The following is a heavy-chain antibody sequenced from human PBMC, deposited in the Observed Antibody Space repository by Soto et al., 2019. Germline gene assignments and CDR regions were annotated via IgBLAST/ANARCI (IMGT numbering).Heavy chain of an antibody. Sequence: WASVKVSCKASGYTFTGYYMHWVRQAPGQGLEWMGWINPNSGGTNYAQKFQGRVTMTRDTSISTAYMELSRLRSDDTAVYYCARAGGVGYSSGWYDFDYWGQGTLVTVSS. V-gene: IGHV1-2*02. CDR3: ARAGGVGYSSGWYDFDY. CDR1: GYTFTGYY. J-gene: IGHJ4*02. CDR2: INPNSGGT. D-gene: IGHD6-19*01.